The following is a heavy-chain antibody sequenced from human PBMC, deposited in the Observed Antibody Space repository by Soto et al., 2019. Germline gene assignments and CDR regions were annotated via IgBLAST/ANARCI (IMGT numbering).Heavy chain of an antibody. J-gene: IGHJ4*02. V-gene: IGHV3-23*01. D-gene: IGHD4-4*01. CDR1: GFTFSNYA. CDR3: AKGSGSSNWLSKFDY. Sequence: QPGGSLRLSCAASGFTFSNYAMSWVRQAPGKGLDWVPAISDTVGYTYYAASVKGRFTISRDISKNPLYLQMNSLRAEDTAVYYCAKGSGSSNWLSKFDYWGQGTLVTVSS. CDR2: ISDTVGYT.